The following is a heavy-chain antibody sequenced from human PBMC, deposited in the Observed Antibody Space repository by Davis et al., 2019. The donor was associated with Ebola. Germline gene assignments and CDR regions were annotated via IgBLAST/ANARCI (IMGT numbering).Heavy chain of an antibody. D-gene: IGHD1-1*01. CDR1: GYSFTDDG. V-gene: IGHV1-18*01. CDR3: ARDVRGITGPSEY. CDR2: ISTYNGNT. J-gene: IGHJ4*02. Sequence: ASVKVSCKASGYSFTDDGISWVRQAPGQGLEWMGWISTYNGNTNYAQQVQGRITMTTDTSTSTAYMELRSLRSDDTARYYCARDVRGITGPSEYWGQGTLVTVSS.